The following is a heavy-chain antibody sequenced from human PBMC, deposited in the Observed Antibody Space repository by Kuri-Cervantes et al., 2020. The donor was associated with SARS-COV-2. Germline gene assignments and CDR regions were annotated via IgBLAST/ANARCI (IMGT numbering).Heavy chain of an antibody. CDR2: IIPILGIA. Sequence: ASVKVSCKASGGTFSSYAISWVRQAPGQGLEWMGGIIPILGIANYAQKFQGRVTITADKSTSTAYMELSSLRSEDTAVYYCAASPAVLTGYFPLSYWGQGTLVTVSS. J-gene: IGHJ4*02. V-gene: IGHV1-69*10. CDR3: AASPAVLTGYFPLSY. CDR1: GGTFSSYA. D-gene: IGHD3-9*01.